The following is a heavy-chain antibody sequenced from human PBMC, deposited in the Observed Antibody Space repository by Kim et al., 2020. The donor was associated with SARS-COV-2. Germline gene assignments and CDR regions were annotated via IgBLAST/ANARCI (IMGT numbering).Heavy chain of an antibody. CDR2: IFYSGAT. Sequence: SETLSLTCSVSGGTVSSALHYWGWIRQPPGKGLEWIGSIFYSGATFSNPSLKSRLTMSIDTSRNRFSLRLKSVTAADTALYFCARDDSSGADFFDYWGPGILVTVSS. J-gene: IGHJ4*02. CDR1: GGTVSSALHY. CDR3: ARDDSSGADFFDY. D-gene: IGHD7-27*01. V-gene: IGHV4-39*02.